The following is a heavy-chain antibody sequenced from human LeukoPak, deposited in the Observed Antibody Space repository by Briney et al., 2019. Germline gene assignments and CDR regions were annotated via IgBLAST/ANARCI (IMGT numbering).Heavy chain of an antibody. Sequence: SQTLSLTCTVSGGSISSGSYYWSWIRQPAGTGLEWIGRIYTSGSTNYNPSLKSRVTISVDTSKNRFSLKLSSVTAADTAVYYCAREEYYDFWSGYYYWGQGTLVTVSS. D-gene: IGHD3-3*01. CDR3: AREEYYDFWSGYYY. J-gene: IGHJ4*02. V-gene: IGHV4-61*02. CDR2: IYTSGST. CDR1: GGSISSGSYY.